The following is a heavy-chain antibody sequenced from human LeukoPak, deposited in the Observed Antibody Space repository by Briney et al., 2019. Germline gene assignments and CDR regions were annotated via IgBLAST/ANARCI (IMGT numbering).Heavy chain of an antibody. CDR3: VRDTFSPDAFDT. J-gene: IGHJ3*02. D-gene: IGHD3-16*01. CDR1: GFRFSTYG. Sequence: PGGSPRLSCAASGFRFSTYGMHWVRQAPGKGLEWVAVIWYDGSNKYYADSVEGRFTISRDDSKNTLYLQMNSLRAEDTAVYYCVRDTFSPDAFDTWGQGTMVTVSS. CDR2: IWYDGSNK. V-gene: IGHV3-33*01.